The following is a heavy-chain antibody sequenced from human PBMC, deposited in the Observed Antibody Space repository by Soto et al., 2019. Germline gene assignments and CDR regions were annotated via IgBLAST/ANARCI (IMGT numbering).Heavy chain of an antibody. J-gene: IGHJ5*02. D-gene: IGHD3-22*01. V-gene: IGHV1-18*01. CDR2: ISAYNGNT. CDR3: ARDYSYSPRVIPIWFDP. CDR1: GYTFTSYG. Sequence: QVQLVQSGAEVKKPGASVKVSCKASGYTFTSYGISWVRQAPGQGLEWMGWISAYNGNTNYAQKPQGRVTMTTDTSTSTAYMELRSLRSDDTAVYYCARDYSYSPRVIPIWFDPWGQGPLVTVSS.